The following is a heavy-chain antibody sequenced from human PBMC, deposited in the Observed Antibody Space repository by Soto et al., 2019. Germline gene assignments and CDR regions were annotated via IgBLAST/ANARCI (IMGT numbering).Heavy chain of an antibody. V-gene: IGHV4-30-4*01. CDR3: ARGKVFSY. J-gene: IGHJ4*02. CDR1: GGSISSGDYY. CDR2: IYYSGNT. Sequence: PSETLSLTCTVSGGSISSGDYYWSWIRQPPGKGLEWIGYIYYSGNTYYNPSLKSRVTMSVDTSKNQFSLKLSSVTAADTAIYYCARGKVFSYWGQGTLVTVSS.